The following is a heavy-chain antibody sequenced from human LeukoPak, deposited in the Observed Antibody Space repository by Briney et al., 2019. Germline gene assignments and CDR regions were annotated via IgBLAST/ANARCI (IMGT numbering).Heavy chain of an antibody. V-gene: IGHV1-18*01. Sequence: ASVKVSCKASGYTFTSYGISWVRQAPGQGLEWMGWISTYNGNTNYAQKLQGRVTMTTDTSTSTAYMELRSLRSDDTAVYYCSRGRGIVGANYYYYYMDVWGKGTTVTVSS. J-gene: IGHJ6*03. CDR3: SRGRGIVGANYYYYYMDV. CDR2: ISTYNGNT. D-gene: IGHD1-26*01. CDR1: GYTFTSYG.